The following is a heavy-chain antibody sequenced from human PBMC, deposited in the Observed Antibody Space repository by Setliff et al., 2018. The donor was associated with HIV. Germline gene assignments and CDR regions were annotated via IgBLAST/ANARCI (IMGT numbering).Heavy chain of an antibody. D-gene: IGHD1-26*01. CDR2: ISSSGSPI. J-gene: IGHJ4*02. V-gene: IGHV3-48*03. CDR1: GFTFSSYG. CDR3: TRGED. Sequence: GGSLRLSCAASGFTFSSYGMHWVRQAPGKGLEWLSYISSSGSPIYYADSVKGRFMFSRDTTKTSFYLQMNSLRAEDTGVYYCTRGEDWGQGTLVTVSS.